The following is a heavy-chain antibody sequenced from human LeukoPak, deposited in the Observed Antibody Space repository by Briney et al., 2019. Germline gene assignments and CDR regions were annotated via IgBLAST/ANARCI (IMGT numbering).Heavy chain of an antibody. V-gene: IGHV1-69*13. J-gene: IGHJ6*02. CDR1: GGTFSSYA. CDR2: IIPILGTA. CDR3: ARGTGLMPYGMDV. D-gene: IGHD2-2*01. Sequence: GASVKVSCKASGGTFSSYAISRVRQAPGQGLEWMGGIIPILGTANYAQKFQGRVTITADESTSTAYMELSSLRSEDTAVYYCARGTGLMPYGMDVWGQGTTVTVSS.